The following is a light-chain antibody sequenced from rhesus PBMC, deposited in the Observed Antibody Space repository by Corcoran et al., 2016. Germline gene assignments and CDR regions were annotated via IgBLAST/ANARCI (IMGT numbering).Light chain of an antibody. CDR2: EVS. J-gene: IGLJ1*01. CDR3: RSYAGNYNYI. Sequence: QAALTQPRSVSGSPGQSVTISCTGTSSDIRDYKFVSWYRQHPGTAPKLIIYEVSKRPSGVSDRFSGSRSGNTASLTISGLQAEDEADYYCRSYAGNYNYIFDGGTRLTVL. CDR1: SSDIRDYKF. V-gene: IGLV2-32*01.